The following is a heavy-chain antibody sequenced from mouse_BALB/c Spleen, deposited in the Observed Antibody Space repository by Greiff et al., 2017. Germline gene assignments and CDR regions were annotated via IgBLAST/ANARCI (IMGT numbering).Heavy chain of an antibody. CDR3: ARRGRYDGYDLDY. Sequence: EVKLMESGGGLVQPGGSLKLSCAASGFTFSSYTMSWVRQTPEKRLEWVAYISNGGGSTYYPDTVKGRFTISRDNAKNTLYLQMSSLKSEDTAMYYCARRGRYDGYDLDYWGQGTTLTVSS. CDR2: ISNGGGST. J-gene: IGHJ2*01. CDR1: GFTFSSYT. V-gene: IGHV5-12-2*01. D-gene: IGHD2-14*01.